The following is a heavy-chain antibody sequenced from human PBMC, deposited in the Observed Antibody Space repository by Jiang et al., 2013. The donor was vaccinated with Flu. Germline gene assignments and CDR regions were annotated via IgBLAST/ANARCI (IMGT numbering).Heavy chain of an antibody. CDR1: GGSVSSGSYY. CDR2: IYYSGST. CDR3: ARAPKGPGYYYYGMDV. J-gene: IGHJ6*02. D-gene: IGHD1-14*01. Sequence: GPGLVKPSETLSLTCTVPGGSVSSGSYYWSWIRQPPGKGLEWIGYIYYSGSTNYNPSLKSRVTISVDTSKNQFSLKLSSVTAADTAVYYCARAPKGPGYYYYGMDVWGQGTTVTVSS. V-gene: IGHV4-61*01.